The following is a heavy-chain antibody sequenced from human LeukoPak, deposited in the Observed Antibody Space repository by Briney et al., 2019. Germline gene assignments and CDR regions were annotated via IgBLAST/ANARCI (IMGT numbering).Heavy chain of an antibody. Sequence: GGSLRLSCAASGFTFTIFSLNWVRQAPGKGPEWVSYIDARSGITYYADSVQGRFTISRDNARESVLLQMDSLRVDDTAVYYCARTYDFGRGPPGDAFDNWGPGTWVIVSS. J-gene: IGHJ3*02. CDR2: IDARSGIT. CDR1: GFTFTIFS. CDR3: ARTYDFGRGPPGDAFDN. V-gene: IGHV3-48*01. D-gene: IGHD3/OR15-3a*01.